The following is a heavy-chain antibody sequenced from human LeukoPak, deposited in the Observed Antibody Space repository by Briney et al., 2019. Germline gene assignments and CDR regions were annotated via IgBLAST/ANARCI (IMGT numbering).Heavy chain of an antibody. J-gene: IGHJ6*02. CDR3: ARAQDDGYNSYYYGMDV. CDR1: GGSISSYY. CDR2: IYTSGSS. D-gene: IGHD5-24*01. Sequence: PSETLSLTCTVSGGSISSYYWSWIRQPAGKGLEWIGRIYTSGSSNYNPSLKSRVTMSVDTSKNQFSLKLSSVTAADTAVYYCARAQDDGYNSYYYGMDVWGQGTTVTVSS. V-gene: IGHV4-4*07.